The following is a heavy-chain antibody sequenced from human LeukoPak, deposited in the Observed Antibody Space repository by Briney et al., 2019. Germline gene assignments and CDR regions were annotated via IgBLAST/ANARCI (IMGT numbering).Heavy chain of an antibody. CDR2: ISGSSSTI. J-gene: IGHJ4*02. D-gene: IGHD3-22*01. Sequence: GSLRLSYAASGFTFSSYSMIWVRQAPGKGLEWISYISGSSSTIYYADSVKGRFTISRDNAKNSLYLQMNSLRDEDTAVYYCARDRYYDSSGYSPPSGVVDYWGQATLVTVSS. V-gene: IGHV3-48*02. CDR1: GFTFSSYS. CDR3: ARDRYYDSSGYSPPSGVVDY.